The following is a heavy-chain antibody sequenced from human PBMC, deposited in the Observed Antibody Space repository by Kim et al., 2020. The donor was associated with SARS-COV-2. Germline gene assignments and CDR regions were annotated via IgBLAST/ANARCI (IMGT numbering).Heavy chain of an antibody. CDR1: GGSFSGYY. CDR3: ARGPITMVRGVIVPFDY. D-gene: IGHD3-10*01. CDR2: INHSGST. V-gene: IGHV4-34*01. J-gene: IGHJ4*01. Sequence: SETLSLTCAVYGGSFSGYYWSWIRQPPGKGLEWIGEINHSGSTNYNPSLKSRVTISVDTSKNQFSLKLSSVTAADTAVYYCARGPITMVRGVIVPFDYWG.